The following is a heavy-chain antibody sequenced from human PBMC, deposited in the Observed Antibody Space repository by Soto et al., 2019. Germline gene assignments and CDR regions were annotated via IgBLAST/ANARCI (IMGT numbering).Heavy chain of an antibody. V-gene: IGHV3-23*01. CDR2: ISGSGGST. J-gene: IGHJ4*02. CDR3: ARATSSSWYYFDY. Sequence: GGSLRLSCAASGFTFSSYAMSWVRQAPGKGLEWVSAISGSGGSTYYADSVKGRFTISRDNSKNTLYLQMNSLRAEDTAVYYCARATSSSWYYFDYWGQGTLVTVSS. D-gene: IGHD6-13*01. CDR1: GFTFSSYA.